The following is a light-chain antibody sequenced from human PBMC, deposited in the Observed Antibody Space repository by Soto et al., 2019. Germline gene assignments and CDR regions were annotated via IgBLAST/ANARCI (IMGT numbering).Light chain of an antibody. Sequence: QSALTQPASVSGSPGQSITISCTGSNSDVGSYDLVSWYQQFPGQAPTLIIYEGSKRPSGVSNRLSGSKSGNTASLTISGLQAEDEADYYCCSYAGSSIWVFGGGTKVTVL. J-gene: IGLJ3*02. CDR2: EGS. CDR1: NSDVGSYDL. CDR3: CSYAGSSIWV. V-gene: IGLV2-23*01.